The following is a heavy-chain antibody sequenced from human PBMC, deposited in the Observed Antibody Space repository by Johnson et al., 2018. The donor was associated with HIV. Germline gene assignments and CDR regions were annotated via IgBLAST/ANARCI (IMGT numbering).Heavy chain of an antibody. V-gene: IGHV3-23*04. D-gene: IGHD4-17*01. J-gene: IGHJ3*02. CDR1: GFTLSSYA. Sequence: VQLVEYGGGLVQPGGSLRLSCAASGFTLSSYAMTWVRQAPGKGLEWVSTISGSGAITYYADSVKGRFTISRDNSRNTLYLQINSLRAEDTAVYYCATHLSYYGDTLTDDGFDIWGRGTMVTVSS. CDR3: ATHLSYYGDTLTDDGFDI. CDR2: ISGSGAIT.